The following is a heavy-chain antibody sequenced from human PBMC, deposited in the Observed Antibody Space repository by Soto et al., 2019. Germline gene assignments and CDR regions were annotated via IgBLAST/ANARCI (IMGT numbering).Heavy chain of an antibody. V-gene: IGHV4-30-4*01. Sequence: QVQLQESGPGLVKPSQTLSLTCTFSGGAISSGDYYWSWLRQPPGRGREWIGYIYYSGSTYYNPSLKSRVTISVDTSRNQSSLKLSSVTAADTAVYYCARASPVVTDVWGQGTTVTVSS. J-gene: IGHJ6*02. D-gene: IGHD5-18*01. CDR1: GGAISSGDYY. CDR2: IYYSGST. CDR3: ARASPVVTDV.